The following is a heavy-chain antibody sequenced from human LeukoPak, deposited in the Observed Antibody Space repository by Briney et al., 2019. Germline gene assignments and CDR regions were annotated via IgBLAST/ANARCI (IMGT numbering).Heavy chain of an antibody. CDR1: GVSVSSGSYF. CDR2: IYHDGST. J-gene: IGHJ4*02. CDR3: ARLFRSGSYYTSLDY. V-gene: IGHV4-61*01. D-gene: IGHD3-10*01. Sequence: SETLSLTCTVSGVSVSSGSYFWSWIRQPPGEGPQWIGYIYHDGSTNYSPSLRSRVSISVDTSKNQFSLKLSSVTTADTAVYYCARLFRSGSYYTSLDYWGQGTLVTVSS.